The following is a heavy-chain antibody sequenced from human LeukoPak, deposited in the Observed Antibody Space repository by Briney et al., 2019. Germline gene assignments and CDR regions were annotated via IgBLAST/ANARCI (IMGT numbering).Heavy chain of an antibody. CDR1: GFTFRKYW. Sequence: PGGSLRLSCAASGFTFRKYWLHWVRQAPGKGLVWVSRINPDDGSTSYADSVKGRFTISRDNAKSTLYLQMNSLRAEDTAVYYCARVKGGIAAAGNYFDYWGQGTLVTVSS. J-gene: IGHJ4*02. V-gene: IGHV3-74*01. CDR3: ARVKGGIAAAGNYFDY. CDR2: INPDDGST. D-gene: IGHD6-13*01.